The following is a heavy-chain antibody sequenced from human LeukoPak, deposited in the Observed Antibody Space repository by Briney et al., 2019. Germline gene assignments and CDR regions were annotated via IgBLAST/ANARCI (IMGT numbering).Heavy chain of an antibody. V-gene: IGHV5-51*01. Sequence: GGGLKIFCWGASGCFISYCNMWVLRMARGKRVGWGSIYPGDSDTRYSPSFQGQVTISADKSISTAYLQWSSLKASVTAMYYSARRDRYGYYYFDYWGQGTLVTVSS. CDR3: ARRDRYGYYYFDY. J-gene: IGHJ4*02. CDR1: GCFISYC. CDR2: IYPGDSDT. D-gene: IGHD3-22*01.